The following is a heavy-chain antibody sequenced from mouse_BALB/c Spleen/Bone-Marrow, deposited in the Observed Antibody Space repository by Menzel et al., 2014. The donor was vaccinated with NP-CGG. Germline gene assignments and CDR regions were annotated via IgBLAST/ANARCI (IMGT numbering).Heavy chain of an antibody. D-gene: IGHD1-1*01. CDR3: ARMGDYSYYFDY. Sequence: QVQLKQSGAELVRPGPSVKISCKASGYAFSSYWMNWVKQRPGQGLEWIGQIYPGDGDTNYNGKFKGKATLTADKSSSTAYIQLSSLTSEDSAVYFCARMGDYSYYFDYWGQGTTLTVSS. CDR1: GYAFSSYW. CDR2: IYPGDGDT. J-gene: IGHJ2*01. V-gene: IGHV1-80*01.